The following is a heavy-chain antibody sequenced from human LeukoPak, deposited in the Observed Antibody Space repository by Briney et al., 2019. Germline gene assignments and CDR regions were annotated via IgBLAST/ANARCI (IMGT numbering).Heavy chain of an antibody. CDR2: ISSSGSYI. Sequence: GRSLRLSCAASGFTFSSYAMSWVRQAPGKGLEWVSSISSSGSYIYFADSLKGRFTISRDNAKNSLYLQMNSLRAEDTAVYYCARGPYYYGSGSYYFGYWGQGTLVTVSS. J-gene: IGHJ4*02. CDR1: GFTFSSYA. V-gene: IGHV3-21*01. CDR3: ARGPYYYGSGSYYFGY. D-gene: IGHD3-10*01.